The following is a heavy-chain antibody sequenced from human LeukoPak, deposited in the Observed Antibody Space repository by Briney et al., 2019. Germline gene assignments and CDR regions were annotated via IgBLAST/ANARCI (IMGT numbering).Heavy chain of an antibody. CDR2: IYYSGST. CDR1: GGSISSYY. Sequence: NPSETLSLTCTVSGGSISSYYWSWIRQPPGKGLEWIGYIYYSGSTNYNPSLKSRVTISVDTSKNQFSLKLSSVTAADTAVYYCARTPRNSDAFDIWGQGTMATVSS. CDR3: ARTPRNSDAFDI. J-gene: IGHJ3*02. D-gene: IGHD1-7*01. V-gene: IGHV4-59*01.